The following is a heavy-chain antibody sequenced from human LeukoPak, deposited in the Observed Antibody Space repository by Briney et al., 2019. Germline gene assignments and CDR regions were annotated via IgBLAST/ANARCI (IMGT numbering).Heavy chain of an antibody. V-gene: IGHV3-23*01. CDR1: EFTLSNYA. CDR3: ARGRRIQPHWFDP. Sequence: GGSLRLSCAASEFTLSNYAMSWVRQAPGKGLEWVSGSTGTGYSTYYADSVKGRFTISRDNSKNTLYLQMNSLRAEDTAVYYCARGRRIQPHWFDPWGQGTLVTVSS. J-gene: IGHJ5*02. D-gene: IGHD5-18*01. CDR2: STGTGYST.